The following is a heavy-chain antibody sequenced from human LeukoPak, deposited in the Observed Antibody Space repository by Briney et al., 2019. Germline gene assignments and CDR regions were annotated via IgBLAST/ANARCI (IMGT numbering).Heavy chain of an antibody. CDR1: GFTFSSYW. CDR3: ARVRATFSPHFDN. V-gene: IGHV3-74*01. CDR2: INSDGSIT. Sequence: GGSLRLSCAASGFTFSSYWMHWVRQAPGKGLMWVSRINSDGSITNYADSVKGRFTISRDNAKNTLYLQMNSLRAEDTSVYYCARVRATFSPHFDNWGQGTLVTVSS. J-gene: IGHJ4*02. D-gene: IGHD5-12*01.